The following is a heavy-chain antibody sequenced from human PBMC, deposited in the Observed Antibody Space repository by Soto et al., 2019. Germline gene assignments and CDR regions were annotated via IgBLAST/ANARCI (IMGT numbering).Heavy chain of an antibody. CDR3: AREFHGHYYGSGSYYFDY. Sequence: QVQLQQWGAGLLKPSETLSLTCAVYGGSFSGYYWSWIRQPPGKGLEWIGEINHSGSTNYNPSLKSRVTISVDTTKNQFCLKLSSVTAADTAVYYCAREFHGHYYGSGSYYFDYWGQGTLVTVCS. D-gene: IGHD3-10*01. J-gene: IGHJ4*02. CDR2: INHSGST. V-gene: IGHV4-34*01. CDR1: GGSFSGYY.